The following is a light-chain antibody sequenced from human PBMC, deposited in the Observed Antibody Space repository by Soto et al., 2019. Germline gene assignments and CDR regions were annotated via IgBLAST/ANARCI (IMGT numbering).Light chain of an antibody. CDR2: AAS. CDR1: QSISSY. Sequence: DIQMTQSPSSLSASVGDRVTITCRASQSISSYLNWYQQTPGKAPKLLIYAASSLQSGVPSRFSGSVSGTDFTLSISSLQHEDFATYYCQQSYSTPYTFGQGTKLEI. CDR3: QQSYSTPYT. V-gene: IGKV1-39*01. J-gene: IGKJ2*01.